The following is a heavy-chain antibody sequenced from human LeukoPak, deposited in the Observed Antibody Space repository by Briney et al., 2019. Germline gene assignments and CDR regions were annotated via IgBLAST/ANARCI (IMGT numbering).Heavy chain of an antibody. CDR3: ARDHSGSYLDYYMDV. D-gene: IGHD1-26*01. V-gene: IGHV1-69*05. Sequence: SVKVSCKASGYTFTSYGISWVRQAPGQGLEWMGRIIPIFGTANYAQKFQGRVTITTDESTSTAYMELSSLRSEDTAVYYCARDHSGSYLDYYMDVWGKGTTVTVSS. CDR2: IIPIFGTA. CDR1: GYTFTSYG. J-gene: IGHJ6*03.